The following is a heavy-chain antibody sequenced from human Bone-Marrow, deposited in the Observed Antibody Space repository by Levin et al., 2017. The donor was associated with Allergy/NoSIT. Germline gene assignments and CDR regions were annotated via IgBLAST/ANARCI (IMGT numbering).Heavy chain of an antibody. CDR3: AHLQLTTIVDGENY. Sequence: GGSLRLSCATSGFMFSSYAMTWVRQAPGKGLEWVSRITGSGGGRHYADSVRGRFTISRDNSKNTVYLQMNSLRAEDTAIYYCAHLQLTTIVDGENYWGQGTLVTVSA. CDR1: GFMFSSYA. V-gene: IGHV3-23*01. CDR2: ITGSGGGR. D-gene: IGHD2-2*01. J-gene: IGHJ4*02.